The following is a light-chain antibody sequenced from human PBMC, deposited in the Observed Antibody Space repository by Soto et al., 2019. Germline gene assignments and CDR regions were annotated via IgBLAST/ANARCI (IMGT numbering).Light chain of an antibody. V-gene: IGKV3-20*01. CDR2: GTS. CDR1: QSVKSSY. Sequence: IVMTQSPATLSLSPGERATLPCRASQSVKSSYLAWYQHKPGQAPRLLIYGTSSRATGIPDRFSGSGSGTDFTLTISRLEPEDFAVYYCQQYGSSITFGQGTRLEI. CDR3: QQYGSSIT. J-gene: IGKJ5*01.